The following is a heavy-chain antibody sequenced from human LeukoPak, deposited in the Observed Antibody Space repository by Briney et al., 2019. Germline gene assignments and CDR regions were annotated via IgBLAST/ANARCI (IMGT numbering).Heavy chain of an antibody. CDR3: ASSAYCSSTSCFFDY. D-gene: IGHD2-2*01. CDR2: IYYSGST. V-gene: IGHV4-59*01. Sequence: SETLSLTCTVSGGSISSYYWSWIRQPPGKGLEWIGYIYYSGSTNYNPPLKSRVTISVDTSKNQFSLKLSSVTAADTAVYYCASSAYCSSTSCFFDYWGQGTLVTVSS. CDR1: GGSISSYY. J-gene: IGHJ4*02.